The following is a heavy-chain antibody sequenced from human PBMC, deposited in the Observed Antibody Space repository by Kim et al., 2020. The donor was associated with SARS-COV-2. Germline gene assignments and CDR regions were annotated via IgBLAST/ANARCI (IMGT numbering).Heavy chain of an antibody. D-gene: IGHD2-15*01. J-gene: IGHJ6*03. V-gene: IGHV1-2*04. Sequence: ASVKVSCKASGYTFTDYYIHWVRQAPGQGLEWMGCINPNSGGTNYAQKFQGWVTMTRDTSINTAYVELSRLRSDDTAVYYCARGHMDIVVVVAASYYMDVWGKGTTVTVSS. CDR3: ARGHMDIVVVVAASYYMDV. CDR2: INPNSGGT. CDR1: GYTFTDYY.